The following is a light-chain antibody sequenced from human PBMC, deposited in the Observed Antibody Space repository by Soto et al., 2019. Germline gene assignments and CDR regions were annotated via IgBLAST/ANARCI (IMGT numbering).Light chain of an antibody. CDR3: SSYTSITTLDV. CDR2: EVT. Sequence: QSALTRPASVSGSAGQSITISCTGTNSNVGDYNYVSWYQHHPGKAPKLIIYEVTNRPSGVSNRFSGSKSGNTASLTISGLQAEDEADYYCSSYTSITTLDVFGTGTKVTVL. CDR1: NSNVGDYNY. J-gene: IGLJ1*01. V-gene: IGLV2-14*01.